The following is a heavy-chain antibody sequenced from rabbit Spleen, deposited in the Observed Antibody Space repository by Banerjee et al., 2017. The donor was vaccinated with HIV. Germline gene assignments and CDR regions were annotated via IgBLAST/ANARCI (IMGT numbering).Heavy chain of an antibody. Sequence: QSLEESGGDLVKPGASLTLTCTASGFSFSSRYYLCWVRQAPGKGLEWIACIYSGSSADTYYASWAKDRFTISKTSSTTVTLQMTSLTAADTATYFCARETSSGWGIISFYFSLWGPGTLVTVS. CDR1: GFSFSSRYY. J-gene: IGHJ4*01. CDR2: IYSGSSADT. CDR3: ARETSSGWGIISFYFSL. V-gene: IGHV1S40*01. D-gene: IGHD4-1*01.